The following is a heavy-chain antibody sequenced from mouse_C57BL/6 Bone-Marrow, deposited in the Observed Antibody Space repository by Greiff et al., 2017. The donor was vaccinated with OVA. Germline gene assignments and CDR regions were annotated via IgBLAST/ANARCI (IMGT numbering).Heavy chain of an antibody. Sequence: VQLQQPGAELVKPGASVKLSCKASGYTFTSYWMHWVKQRPGQGLEWIGMIHPNSGSTNYNEKFKSKATLTVDKSSTTADMQLSSLTSGDSAVYYSARLLRGDYWGQGTTLTGSS. J-gene: IGHJ2*01. V-gene: IGHV1-64*01. D-gene: IGHD1-1*01. CDR3: ARLLRGDY. CDR1: GYTFTSYW. CDR2: IHPNSGST.